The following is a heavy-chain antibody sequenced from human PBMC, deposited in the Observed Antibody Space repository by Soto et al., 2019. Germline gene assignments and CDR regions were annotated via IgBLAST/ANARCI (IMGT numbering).Heavy chain of an antibody. D-gene: IGHD6-13*01. CDR1: GFTFSSYG. CDR2: IWYDGSNK. CDR3: ARGADYYYYGMDV. V-gene: IGHV3-33*01. Sequence: GGSLRLSCAASGFTFSSYGMHWVRQAPGKGLEWVAVIWYDGSNKYYADSVKGRFTISRDNSKNTLYLQMNSLRAEDTAVYYCARGADYYYYGMDVWGQGTTVTVSS. J-gene: IGHJ6*02.